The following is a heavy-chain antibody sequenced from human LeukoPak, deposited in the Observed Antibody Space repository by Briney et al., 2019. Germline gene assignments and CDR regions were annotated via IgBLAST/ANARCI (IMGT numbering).Heavy chain of an antibody. D-gene: IGHD5-18*01. Sequence: PETLSLTCTVSGGSITSYFWSWIRQPAGKGLEWIGRIYTSGSTNYNPSLKSRVTMSVDTSKNQFSLKLSSVTAADTAVYYCARDRIQLWLHWFDPWGQGTLVTVSS. J-gene: IGHJ5*02. CDR3: ARDRIQLWLHWFDP. CDR2: IYTSGST. CDR1: GGSITSYF. V-gene: IGHV4-4*07.